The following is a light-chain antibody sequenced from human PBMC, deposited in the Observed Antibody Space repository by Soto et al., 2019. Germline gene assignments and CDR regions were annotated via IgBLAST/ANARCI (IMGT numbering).Light chain of an antibody. Sequence: EIVLTQSPGTLSLSPGERATLSCRASQSVSSSYLAWYQQKPGQAPRLLIYGASSRATGIPDRFSGGGSGTDFTLTISRLEPEDFAVYYCQQYMTFGGGTKVEIK. J-gene: IGKJ4*01. V-gene: IGKV3-20*01. CDR2: GAS. CDR1: QSVSSSY. CDR3: QQYMT.